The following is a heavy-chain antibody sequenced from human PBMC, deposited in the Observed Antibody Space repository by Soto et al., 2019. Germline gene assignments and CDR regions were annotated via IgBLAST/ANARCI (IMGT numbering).Heavy chain of an antibody. D-gene: IGHD2-8*01. Sequence: SETLSLTCAVSGGSISSRNWWNWVRQPPGKGLEWIGKIYHSGSPYYNPSLKSRVTISVDTSKNQFSLNLNSVTAADTAVYYCYINGYWGQGTLVTVSS. CDR3: YINGY. CDR1: GGSISSRNW. V-gene: IGHV4-4*02. J-gene: IGHJ4*02. CDR2: IYHSGSP.